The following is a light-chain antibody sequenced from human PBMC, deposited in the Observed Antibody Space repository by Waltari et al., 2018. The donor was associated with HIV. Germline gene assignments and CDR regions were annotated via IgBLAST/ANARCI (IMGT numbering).Light chain of an antibody. CDR1: QSLLNSNGFNY. J-gene: IGKJ5*01. Sequence: DIVMTQSPLSLPVTPGEPASISCRSSQSLLNSNGFNYLDWYLQKPGQSPRLLIYLASDRAPGVPVRFSGSGSGTDFTLKISRVEAEDVGVYYCMQALQTPLITFGQGTRLEIK. V-gene: IGKV2-28*01. CDR2: LAS. CDR3: MQALQTPLIT.